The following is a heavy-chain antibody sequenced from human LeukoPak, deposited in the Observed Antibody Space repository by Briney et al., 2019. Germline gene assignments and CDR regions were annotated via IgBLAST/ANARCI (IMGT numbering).Heavy chain of an antibody. CDR2: IKEDGSEK. D-gene: IGHD5-12*01. Sequence: GGSLRLSCAASGFTFSSHWMSRVRQAPGKGLEWVAKIKEDGSEKYYVDSVEGRLTISRDNSKNSLYLHMNSLRAEDTAVYYCATGGFTFAFWGRGTLVTVSS. V-gene: IGHV3-7*01. CDR1: GFTFSSHW. J-gene: IGHJ4*02. CDR3: ATGGFTFAF.